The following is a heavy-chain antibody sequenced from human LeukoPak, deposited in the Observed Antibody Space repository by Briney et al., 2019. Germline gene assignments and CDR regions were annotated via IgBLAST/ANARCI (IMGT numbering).Heavy chain of an antibody. J-gene: IGHJ4*02. V-gene: IGHV3-53*01. CDR1: GFTVSSSY. CDR2: TYSGGNT. CDR3: ARLIAATGRLYFDY. D-gene: IGHD6-13*01. Sequence: PGGSLRLSCAASGFTVSSSYMSWVRQAPGKGLEYVSVTYSGGNTYYAGSVKGRFTISRDNSKNTVYLQMNSLRAEDTAVYYCARLIAATGRLYFDYWGQGTLVTVSS.